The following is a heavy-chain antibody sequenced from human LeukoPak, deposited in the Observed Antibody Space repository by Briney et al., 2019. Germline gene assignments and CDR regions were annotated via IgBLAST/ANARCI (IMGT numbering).Heavy chain of an antibody. D-gene: IGHD2-15*01. V-gene: IGHV3-66*01. CDR3: ARDLISGPATHDS. CDR2: INSGGST. J-gene: IGHJ4*02. CDR1: GFTVTNND. Sequence: GGSLSLSCAASGFTVTNNDMNWVRQAPGKGLEWISVINSGGSTYFADSVKGRFTVSRDNSKNTLSLQMNSLRVEDTAVYYCARDLISGPATHDSWGQGALVTVSS.